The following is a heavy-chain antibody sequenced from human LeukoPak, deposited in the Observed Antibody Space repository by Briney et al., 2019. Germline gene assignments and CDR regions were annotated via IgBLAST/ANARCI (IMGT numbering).Heavy chain of an antibody. CDR1: GYTFTIYD. Sequence: EASVKVSCKTSGYTFTIYDINWVRQATGQGLEWMGWMNPKSGNTGSAQRFQGRVTMTRDTSISTAYMELSSLRSEDTAVYYCARVWGAIDYWGQGTLVTVSS. J-gene: IGHJ4*02. V-gene: IGHV1-8*01. D-gene: IGHD1-26*01. CDR3: ARVWGAIDY. CDR2: MNPKSGNT.